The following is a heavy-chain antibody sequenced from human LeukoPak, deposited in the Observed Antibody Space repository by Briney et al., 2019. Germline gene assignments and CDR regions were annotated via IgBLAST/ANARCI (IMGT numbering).Heavy chain of an antibody. J-gene: IGHJ5*02. Sequence: SQTLSLTCTVSGGSISSGSYYWSWIRQPAGKGLEWIGCIYTSGSTNYNPSLQSRVTISVDTSKNQFSLKLSSVTAADTAVYYCATRDGDPAMAPFDPWGQGTLVTVSS. CDR2: IYTSGST. D-gene: IGHD5-18*01. CDR1: GGSISSGSYY. CDR3: ATRDGDPAMAPFDP. V-gene: IGHV4-61*02.